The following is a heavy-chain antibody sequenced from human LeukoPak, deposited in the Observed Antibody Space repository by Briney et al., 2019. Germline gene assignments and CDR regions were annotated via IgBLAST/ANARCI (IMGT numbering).Heavy chain of an antibody. CDR2: ISSSSSYI. CDR1: GFTFSSYS. Sequence: GGSLRLSCAASGFTFSSYSMNWVRQAPGKGLEWVSSISSSSSYIYYADSVKGRFTISRDNAKNSLYLQMNSLRAEDTAVYYCARGGSEDYGDYVTIFHWGQGTLVTVSS. CDR3: ARGGSEDYGDYVTIFH. D-gene: IGHD4-17*01. V-gene: IGHV3-21*01. J-gene: IGHJ4*02.